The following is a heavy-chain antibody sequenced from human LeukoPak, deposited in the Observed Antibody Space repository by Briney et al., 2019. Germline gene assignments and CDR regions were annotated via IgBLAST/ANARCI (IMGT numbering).Heavy chain of an antibody. V-gene: IGHV4-34*01. D-gene: IGHD6-6*01. CDR3: ARRARQLILDY. CDR1: GGSFSGYY. CDR2: INHSGST. Sequence: LETLSLTCAVYGGSFSGYYWSWIRQPPGKGLEWIGEINHSGSTNYNPSLKSRVTISVDTSKNQFFLKLSSVTAADTAVYYCARRARQLILDYWGQGTLVTVSS. J-gene: IGHJ4*02.